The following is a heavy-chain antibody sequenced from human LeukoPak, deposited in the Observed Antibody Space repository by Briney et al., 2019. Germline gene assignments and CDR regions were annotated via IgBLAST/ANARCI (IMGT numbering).Heavy chain of an antibody. V-gene: IGHV4-4*02. J-gene: IGHJ5*02. CDR2: IYHSGST. CDR3: ARDHEGWFDP. Sequence: PSGTLSLTCAVSGGSISGSNWWSWVRQPPGKGLEWIGEIYHSGSTYYNPSLKSRVTISVDTSKNQFSLKLSSVTAADTAVYYCARDHEGWFDPWGQGTLVTVSS. CDR1: GGSISGSNW.